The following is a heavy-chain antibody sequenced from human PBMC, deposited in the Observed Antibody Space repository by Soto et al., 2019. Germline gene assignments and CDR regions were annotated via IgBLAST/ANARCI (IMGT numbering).Heavy chain of an antibody. CDR2: ISAYNGNT. D-gene: IGHD3-9*01. CDR1: GYTFTSYG. V-gene: IGHV1-18*01. CDR3: ARGDISGACDFLTGYPASFDD. J-gene: IGHJ4*02. Sequence: ASVKVSCKASGYTFTSYGISWVRQAPGQGLEWMGWISAYNGNTNYAQKLQGRVTMTTDTSTSTAYMELRSLRSDDTAVYYCARGDISGACDFLTGYPASFDDLGQGSLVTVAS.